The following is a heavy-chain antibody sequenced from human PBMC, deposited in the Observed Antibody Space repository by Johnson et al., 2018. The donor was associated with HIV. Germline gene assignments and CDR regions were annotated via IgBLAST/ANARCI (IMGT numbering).Heavy chain of an antibody. CDR1: RFTFSSHA. D-gene: IGHD2-2*01. Sequence: QVQLVESGGGVVQPGRSLRLSCAASRFTFSSHAMHWVRQAPGKGLEWVAVISYDGSNKYYVDSVKGRFTISRDKSKNTLYLQMNSLRAEDTAVYYCAKDGAMAFDIWGQGTLVTVSS. J-gene: IGHJ3*02. CDR2: ISYDGSNK. CDR3: AKDGAMAFDI. V-gene: IGHV3-30*04.